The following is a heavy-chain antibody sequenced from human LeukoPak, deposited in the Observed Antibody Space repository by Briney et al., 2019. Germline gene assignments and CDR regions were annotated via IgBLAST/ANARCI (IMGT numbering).Heavy chain of an antibody. J-gene: IGHJ3*02. CDR2: IYWDDDY. Sequence: LIYWDDDYRYSPSLKSRLTITEDTSKNQVVLTMTNMDPVDTATYYCAHPNMVRGVFNAFDIWGQGTMVTVSS. D-gene: IGHD3-10*01. CDR3: AHPNMVRGVFNAFDI. V-gene: IGHV2-5*02.